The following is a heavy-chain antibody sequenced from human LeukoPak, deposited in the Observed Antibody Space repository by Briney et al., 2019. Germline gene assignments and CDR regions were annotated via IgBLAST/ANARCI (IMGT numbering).Heavy chain of an antibody. CDR3: ARAHSGCGGTCAFDS. D-gene: IGHD2-15*01. Sequence: SETLSLTCTVSGGSISSYYWSWIRQPAGKGLEWIGRMHADGDSNYNPSLKSRITLSFDTPENQFSLTLTSVTAADTAVYFCARAHSGCGGTCAFDSWGQGTLVTVSS. J-gene: IGHJ4*02. V-gene: IGHV4-4*07. CDR2: MHADGDS. CDR1: GGSISSYY.